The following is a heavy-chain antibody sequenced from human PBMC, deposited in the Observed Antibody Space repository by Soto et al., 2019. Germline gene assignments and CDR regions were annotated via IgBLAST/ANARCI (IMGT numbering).Heavy chain of an antibody. CDR1: GFTFSSYA. Sequence: EVQLLESEGGLVQPGGSLRLSCAASGFTFSSYAMSWVRQAPGKGLEWVSAISGSGGSTYYADSVKGRFTISRDNSKNTLYLQMNSLRAEDTAVYYCAKALGGGDSSGYNHWGQGTLVTVSS. CDR2: ISGSGGST. V-gene: IGHV3-23*01. CDR3: AKALGGGDSSGYNH. J-gene: IGHJ5*02. D-gene: IGHD3-22*01.